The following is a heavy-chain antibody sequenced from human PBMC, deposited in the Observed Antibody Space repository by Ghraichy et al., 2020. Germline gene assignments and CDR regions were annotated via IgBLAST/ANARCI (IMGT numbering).Heavy chain of an antibody. CDR2: MNPNSGNT. J-gene: IGHJ4*02. Sequence: ASVKVSCKASGYTFTSYDINWVRQATGQGLEWMGWMNPNSGNTGYAQKFQGRVTMTRNTSISTAYMELSSLRSEDTAVYYCARDRYSYGYGGFDYWGQGTLVTVSS. D-gene: IGHD5-18*01. V-gene: IGHV1-8*01. CDR3: ARDRYSYGYGGFDY. CDR1: GYTFTSYD.